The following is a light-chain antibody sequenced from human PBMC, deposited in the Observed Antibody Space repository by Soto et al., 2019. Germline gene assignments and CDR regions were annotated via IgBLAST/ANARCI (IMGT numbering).Light chain of an antibody. V-gene: IGLV2-14*01. Sequence: HSVLTQPASVSGSPGQSITISCTGTSSDVGGYNYVSWYQQYPGKAPKLMIYGVTNRPSGVSNRFSGSKTGNTASLIISGLQAEDEAYYYCFSHRGGDSHVFGTGTKLTVL. CDR2: GVT. CDR3: FSHRGGDSHV. J-gene: IGLJ1*01. CDR1: SSDVGGYNY.